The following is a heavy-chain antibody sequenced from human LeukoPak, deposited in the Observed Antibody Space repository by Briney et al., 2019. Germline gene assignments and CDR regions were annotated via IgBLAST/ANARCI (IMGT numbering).Heavy chain of an antibody. J-gene: IGHJ4*02. CDR2: IYYSGST. CDR1: GGSISSSSYY. Sequence: PSETLSLTCTVSGGSISSSSYYWGWLRQPPGKGLEWIGSIYYSGSTYYNPSLKSRVTISVDTSKNQFSLKLSSVTAADTAVYYCARSGAVAGTFDYWGQGTLVTVSS. D-gene: IGHD6-19*01. CDR3: ARSGAVAGTFDY. V-gene: IGHV4-39*01.